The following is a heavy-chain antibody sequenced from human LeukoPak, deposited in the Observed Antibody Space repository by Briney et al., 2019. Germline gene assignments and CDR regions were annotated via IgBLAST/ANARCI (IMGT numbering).Heavy chain of an antibody. Sequence: PGGSPRLSCEASGFTFSSYGMHWVRQAPGKGLEWVAVIWYDGSNKYYADSVKGRFTISRDNSKNTLYLQMNSLRAEDTAVYYCARDLSGCLDYWGQGTLVTVSS. CDR1: GFTFSSYG. V-gene: IGHV3-33*08. CDR2: IWYDGSNK. J-gene: IGHJ4*02. D-gene: IGHD6-19*01. CDR3: ARDLSGCLDY.